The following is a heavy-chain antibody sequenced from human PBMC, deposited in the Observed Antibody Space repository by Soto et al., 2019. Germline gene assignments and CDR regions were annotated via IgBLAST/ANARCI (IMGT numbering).Heavy chain of an antibody. Sequence: QVQLQESGPGLVKPSQTLSLTCTVSGGSISSGGYYWSWIRQHPGKGLEWIGYIYYSGITYYNPSLKSRVTISVDTSKNQFSRKLSSVTAADTAVYYCARASYDSSGTAADPWGQGTLVTVSS. CDR2: IYYSGIT. J-gene: IGHJ5*02. V-gene: IGHV4-31*03. CDR3: ARASYDSSGTAADP. D-gene: IGHD3-22*01. CDR1: GGSISSGGYY.